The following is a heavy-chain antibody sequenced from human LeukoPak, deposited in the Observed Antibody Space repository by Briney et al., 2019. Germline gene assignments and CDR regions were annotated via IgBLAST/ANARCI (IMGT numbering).Heavy chain of an antibody. J-gene: IGHJ4*02. CDR3: ARDGVVRGRQPEIDY. CDR1: RYTFTGYY. D-gene: IGHD3-10*01. CDR2: INPNSGGT. V-gene: IGHV1-2*02. Sequence: ASVKVSCKASRYTFTGYYMHWVRQAPGQGLEWMGWINPNSGGTNYAQKFQGRVTMTRDTSISTAYMELSRLRSDDTAVYYCARDGVVRGRQPEIDYWGQGTLVTVSS.